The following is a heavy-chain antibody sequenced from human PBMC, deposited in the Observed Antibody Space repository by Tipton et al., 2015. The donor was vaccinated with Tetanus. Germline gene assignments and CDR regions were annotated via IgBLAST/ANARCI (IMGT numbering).Heavy chain of an antibody. CDR3: ARDQARGARGWNYFDF. J-gene: IGHJ4*02. Sequence: TLSLTCTVSGVSISGGRYYWSWIRQRPGKGLEWIGDIYSSGSTYTDPSLKGRVTISVDTSENQFSLRLNSVTVADTAVYYCARDQARGARGWNYFDFWGLGTLVTVSS. CDR1: GVSISGGRYY. V-gene: IGHV4-31*03. D-gene: IGHD1-26*01. CDR2: IYSSGST.